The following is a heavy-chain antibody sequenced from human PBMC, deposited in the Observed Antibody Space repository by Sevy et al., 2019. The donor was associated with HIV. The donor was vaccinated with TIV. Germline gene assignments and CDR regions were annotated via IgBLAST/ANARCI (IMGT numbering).Heavy chain of an antibody. CDR3: ATAWRGLTSRHRHFDY. Sequence: ASVNVSCKVSGYTLTELSMHWVRQAPGKGLEWMGGFDPEDGETIYSQKFQGRVTMTEDTSTDTAYMELSSLRSEDTAVYYCATAWRGLTSRHRHFDYWGQGTLVTVSS. V-gene: IGHV1-24*01. CDR1: GYTLTELS. J-gene: IGHJ4*02. D-gene: IGHD1-1*01. CDR2: FDPEDGET.